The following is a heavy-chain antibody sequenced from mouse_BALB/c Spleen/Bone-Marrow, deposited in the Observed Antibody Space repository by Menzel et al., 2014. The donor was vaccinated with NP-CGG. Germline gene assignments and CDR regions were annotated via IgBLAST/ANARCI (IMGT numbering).Heavy chain of an antibody. CDR3: ASYRYAWYFDV. V-gene: IGHV14-3*02. J-gene: IGHJ1*01. CDR2: IDPANGNT. D-gene: IGHD2-14*01. CDR1: GFNIKDTY. Sequence: EVQVVESGAELVKPGASVKLSCTASGFNIKDTYMHWVKQRPEQGLEWIGRIDPANGNTKYDPKFQGKATITADTSSNTAYLQLSSLKSEDTAVYYCASYRYAWYFDVWGAGTTVTVSS.